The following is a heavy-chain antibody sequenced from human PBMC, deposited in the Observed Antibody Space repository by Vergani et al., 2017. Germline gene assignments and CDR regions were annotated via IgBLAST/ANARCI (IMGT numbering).Heavy chain of an antibody. CDR3: ARAGITMIRGGTTGYFDL. D-gene: IGHD3-10*01. V-gene: IGHV4-34*01. CDR2: INHSGST. CDR1: GGSFSSYY. Sequence: QVQLQQWGAGLLKPSETLSLTCAVYGGSFSSYYWSWLRQPPGKGLEWIGEINHSGSTNYNPSLKSRVTISVDPSKNQFSLKLSSVTAADTAVYYCARAGITMIRGGTTGYFDLWGRGTLVTVSS. J-gene: IGHJ2*01.